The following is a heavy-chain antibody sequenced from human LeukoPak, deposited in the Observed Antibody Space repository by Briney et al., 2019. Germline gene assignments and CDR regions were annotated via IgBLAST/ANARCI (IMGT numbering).Heavy chain of an antibody. J-gene: IGHJ3*01. D-gene: IGHD1-14*01. Sequence: GGSLRLSCVGAEFTFNNHAMSWVRQAPGKGLEWVTAISGSGGGTWYAASMKGRFIISRDNSKNTLFLQMNNLRVEDTAIYYCARDGGTGGWHPFDLWGQGTMVTISS. V-gene: IGHV3-23*01. CDR2: ISGSGGGT. CDR1: EFTFNNHA. CDR3: ARDGGTGGWHPFDL.